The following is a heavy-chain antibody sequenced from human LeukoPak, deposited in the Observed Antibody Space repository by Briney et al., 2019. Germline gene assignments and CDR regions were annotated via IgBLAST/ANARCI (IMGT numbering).Heavy chain of an antibody. CDR2: KYYSGST. J-gene: IGHJ4*02. CDR3: ARGRSYGFDCDS. Sequence: TPSKTLSLTCDVSGVSINTCCYYWTWIRQPPGKGLEWIGYKYYSGSTRYNSSLRSRLTISLDSSKNQFSLRLTSVTAADPAVYYCARGRSYGFDCDSWGPGTLVIVSS. CDR1: GVSINTCCYY. V-gene: IGHV4-61*01. D-gene: IGHD5-18*01.